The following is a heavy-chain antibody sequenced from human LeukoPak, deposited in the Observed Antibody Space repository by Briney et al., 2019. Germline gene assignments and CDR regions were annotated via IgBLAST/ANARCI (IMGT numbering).Heavy chain of an antibody. CDR2: IYYSGST. V-gene: IGHV4-59*01. CDR3: AREVGTGYFDY. D-gene: IGHD1-1*01. CDR1: GGSISSYY. J-gene: IGHJ4*02. Sequence: PSGTLSLTCNVSGGSISSYYWSWIRQPPGKGLEWIGYIYYSGSTNYNPSLESRVTISVDTSKNQFSLQLSSVTAADTAVYYCAREVGTGYFDYWGQGTLVTVSS.